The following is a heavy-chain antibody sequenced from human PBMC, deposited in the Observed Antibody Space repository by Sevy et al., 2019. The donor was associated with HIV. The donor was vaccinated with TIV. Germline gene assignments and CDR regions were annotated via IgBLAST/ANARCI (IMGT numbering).Heavy chain of an antibody. V-gene: IGHV3-21*06. D-gene: IGHD1-26*01. Sequence: GESLKISCAASGFTFSNYRMNWVRQAPGKGLEWGSSISSSSNYIYYADSVKGRFTISRDNAKNSLYLQMNSLRAEDTAVYYCAKWDADRRWFFDYWGQGTLVTVSS. CDR1: GFTFSNYR. J-gene: IGHJ4*02. CDR3: AKWDADRRWFFDY. CDR2: ISSSSNYI.